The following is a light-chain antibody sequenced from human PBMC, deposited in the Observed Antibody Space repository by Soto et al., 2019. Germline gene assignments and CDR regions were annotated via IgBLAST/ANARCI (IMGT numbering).Light chain of an antibody. V-gene: IGLV2-8*01. CDR3: TSYGGRDNLM. Sequence: QSVLTQPPSASGSPGQSVTICCTGTSSDIGAYNYVSWFQQHPGEAPKLIISEVNKRPSGVPDRFSGSKSGNTASLTVSGLQAEDEADYYCTSYGGRDNLMFGGGTKLTVL. CDR2: EVN. CDR1: SSDIGAYNY. J-gene: IGLJ3*02.